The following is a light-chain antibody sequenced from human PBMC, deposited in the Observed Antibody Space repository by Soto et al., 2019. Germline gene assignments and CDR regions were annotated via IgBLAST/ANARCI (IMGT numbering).Light chain of an antibody. CDR1: QSMSTW. CDR3: QQYSSSSPT. V-gene: IGKV1-5*01. CDR2: GAS. J-gene: IGKJ2*01. Sequence: DIQMTQSPSTLSASVGDRVTITCRASQSMSTWLAWYQQKPGKAPKLLIYGASSLESGVPSRFSGSGSVTEFTLIIVSLQPDDFATYYCQQYSSSSPTFGQGTKLEIK.